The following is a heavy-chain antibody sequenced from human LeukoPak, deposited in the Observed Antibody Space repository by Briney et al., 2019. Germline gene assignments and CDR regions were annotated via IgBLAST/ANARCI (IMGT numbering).Heavy chain of an antibody. J-gene: IGHJ4*02. V-gene: IGHV4-39*07. CDR1: GGSISSSSYY. Sequence: SETLSLTCTVSGGSISSSSYYWGWIRQPPGKGLEGIGSIYYSGSTYYNPSLKSRVTISVDTSKNQFSLKLSSVTAADTAVYYCARDGKYNWTSAADYWGQGTLVTVSS. CDR3: ARDGKYNWTSAADY. CDR2: IYYSGST. D-gene: IGHD1-20*01.